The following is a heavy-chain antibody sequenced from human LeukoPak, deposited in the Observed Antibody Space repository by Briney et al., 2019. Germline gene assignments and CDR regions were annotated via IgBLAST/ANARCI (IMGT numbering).Heavy chain of an antibody. D-gene: IGHD3-9*01. J-gene: IGHJ3*02. CDR1: GGTFSSYA. Sequence: ASVKVSCKAPGGTFSSYAISWVRQAPGQGLEWMGWINTNSGGTNYAQKFQGRVTMTRDTSISTAYMELSSLRSDDTAVYYCARDSIYDILTASAFDIWGQGTMVTVSS. CDR3: ARDSIYDILTASAFDI. CDR2: INTNSGGT. V-gene: IGHV1-2*02.